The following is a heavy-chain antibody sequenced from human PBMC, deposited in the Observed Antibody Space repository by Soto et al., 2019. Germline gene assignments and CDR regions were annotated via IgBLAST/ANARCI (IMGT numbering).Heavy chain of an antibody. CDR3: ARLRIATNNYKWFDP. D-gene: IGHD2-21*01. CDR1: GAALNSGNYY. J-gene: IGHJ5*02. Sequence: PSETLSLTCSVSGAALNSGNYYWSWIRQFPGKGLEWIGHIYVTGAVDYNPSLRDRITISQETSERQFSLNLRLVTAADTAVYYCARLRIATNNYKWFDPWGQGTLVTVSS. V-gene: IGHV4-31*03. CDR2: IYVTGAV.